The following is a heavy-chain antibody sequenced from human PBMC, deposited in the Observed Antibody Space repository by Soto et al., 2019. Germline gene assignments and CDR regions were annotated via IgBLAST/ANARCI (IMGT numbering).Heavy chain of an antibody. Sequence: QVQLQESGPGLVKPSQTLSLTCTVPGGSISSGDYYWSWIRQPPGKGLEWIGYIYNSGSTYYNPSHKSRVTISVDTSKKQISLKLSSVTAADTAVYYCARVRHINAFDIWGQGTMVTVSS. CDR2: IYNSGST. V-gene: IGHV4-30-4*01. D-gene: IGHD1-20*01. CDR3: ARVRHINAFDI. J-gene: IGHJ3*02. CDR1: GGSISSGDYY.